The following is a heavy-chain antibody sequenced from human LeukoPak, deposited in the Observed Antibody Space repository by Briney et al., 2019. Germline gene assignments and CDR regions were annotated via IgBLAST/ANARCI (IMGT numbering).Heavy chain of an antibody. D-gene: IGHD3-22*01. CDR1: GFTFGDYA. CDR3: TRFSAQEYYYDSSLDY. J-gene: IGHJ4*02. V-gene: IGHV3-49*04. CDR2: IRGKAYGGTT. Sequence: GGSLRLSCTASGFTFGDYAMSWVRQAPGKGLEWVGFIRGKAYGGTTEYAASVKGRFTISRDDSKSIAYLQMYSLKTEDTAVYYCTRFSAQEYYYDSSLDYWGQGTLVTVSS.